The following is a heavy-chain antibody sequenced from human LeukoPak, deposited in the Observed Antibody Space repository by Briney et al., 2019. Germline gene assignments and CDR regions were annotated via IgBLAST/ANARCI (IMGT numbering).Heavy chain of an antibody. D-gene: IGHD6-13*01. CDR2: IYYSGST. Sequence: SETLSLTCTVSGGSISSYYWSWIRQPPGKGLEWVGYIYYSGSTNYNTSLKRRVTISVDTSKKKFSLKLSSVTAADTAVYYCARVAGQQLVRAFDIWGQGTMVTVSS. CDR3: ARVAGQQLVRAFDI. CDR1: GGSISSYY. V-gene: IGHV4-59*01. J-gene: IGHJ3*02.